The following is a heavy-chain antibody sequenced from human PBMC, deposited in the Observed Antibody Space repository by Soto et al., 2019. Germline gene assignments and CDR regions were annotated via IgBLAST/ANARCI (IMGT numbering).Heavy chain of an antibody. Sequence: EVQLVESGGGLVQPGGSLRLSCAASGFSFSNYWMHWVRQAPGKGLVWVSRINTDGSSTNYADSVKGRLTISRDNANNTLYWQMKSLRDENTAVYYCATGDFVVVPDTRYNWFDPRGQGTLVTVSS. J-gene: IGHJ5*02. V-gene: IGHV3-74*01. CDR2: INTDGSST. CDR3: ATGDFVVVPDTRYNWFDP. D-gene: IGHD2-2*01. CDR1: GFSFSNYW.